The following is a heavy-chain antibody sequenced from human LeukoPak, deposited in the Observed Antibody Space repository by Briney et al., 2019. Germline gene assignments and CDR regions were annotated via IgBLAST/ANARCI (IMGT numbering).Heavy chain of an antibody. CDR3: ARVNKIWEYFDY. V-gene: IGHV4-59*01. J-gene: IGHJ4*02. D-gene: IGHD1-26*01. Sequence: SETLSLTCSVFGGSISSYYWSWIRQPPGKGLEWIGYMHYSGSTNYNPSLKSRVTISLDTSKNQFSLKLSSVTAADTAVYFCARVNKIWEYFDYWGRGTLVTVSS. CDR2: MHYSGST. CDR1: GGSISSYY.